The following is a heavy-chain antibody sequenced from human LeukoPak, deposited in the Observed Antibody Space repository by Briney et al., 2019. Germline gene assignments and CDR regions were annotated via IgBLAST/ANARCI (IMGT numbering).Heavy chain of an antibody. V-gene: IGHV3-23*01. CDR1: GFTFSSYA. Sequence: PGGSLRLSCAASGFTFSSYAMSWVGQAPGKGLEWVSAISGSGGSTYYADSVKGRFTISRDNSKNTLYLQMNSLRAEDTAVYYCAKDLGYCSSTSCYPPDYWGQGTLVTVSS. CDR3: AKDLGYCSSTSCYPPDY. J-gene: IGHJ4*02. D-gene: IGHD2-2*01. CDR2: ISGSGGST.